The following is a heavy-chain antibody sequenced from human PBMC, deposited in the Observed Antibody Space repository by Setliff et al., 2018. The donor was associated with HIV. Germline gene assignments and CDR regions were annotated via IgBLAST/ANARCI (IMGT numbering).Heavy chain of an antibody. CDR3: TRDGPGRARADYYGMDV. CDR2: ISGSGQAT. J-gene: IGHJ6*02. Sequence: GGSLRLSCAASGFIFSNYYMNWIRQAPGKGLEWVSYISGSGQATDFADSVKGRFTTSRDNAKNSLYLQMNSLSAEDTAVYYCTRDGPGRARADYYGMDVWGQGTTVTVSS. CDR1: GFIFSNYY. V-gene: IGHV3-11*04.